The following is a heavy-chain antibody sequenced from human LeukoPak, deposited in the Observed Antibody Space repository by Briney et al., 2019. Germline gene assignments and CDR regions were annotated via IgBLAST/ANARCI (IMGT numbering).Heavy chain of an antibody. Sequence: GESLKISCKGSGYSFTSYWIGWVRQMPGKGLEWMGIIYPGDSDTRYSPSFQGQVTISADESISAAYLQWSSLKASDTAMYYCARRHRTRRTSIIRGVSGGAFDIWGQGTMVTVSS. D-gene: IGHD3-10*01. J-gene: IGHJ3*02. V-gene: IGHV5-51*01. CDR2: IYPGDSDT. CDR1: GYSFTSYW. CDR3: ARRHRTRRTSIIRGVSGGAFDI.